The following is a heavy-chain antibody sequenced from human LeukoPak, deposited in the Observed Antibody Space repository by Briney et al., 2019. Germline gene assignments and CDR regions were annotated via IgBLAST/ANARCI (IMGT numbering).Heavy chain of an antibody. D-gene: IGHD1-1*01. J-gene: IGHJ4*02. CDR2: INWNGSIT. V-gene: IGHV3-20*04. Sequence: GGSLRLSCTTSGFTFDDFGLSRVRQAPGKGLEWVSSINWNGSITPYADSVRGRFTISRDNDKNSLYLQMKSLKVEDTALYYCTRDETGIDYWGQGTRVTVSS. CDR1: GFTFDDFG. CDR3: TRDETGIDY.